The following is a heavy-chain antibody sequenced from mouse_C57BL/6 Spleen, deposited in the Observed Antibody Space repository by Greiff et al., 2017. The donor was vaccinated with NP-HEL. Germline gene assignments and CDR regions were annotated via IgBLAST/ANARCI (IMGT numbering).Heavy chain of an antibody. V-gene: IGHV1-22*01. Sequence: EVQLQQSGPELVKPGASVKMSCKASGYTFTDYNMHWVKQSHGKSLEWIGYINPNNGGTSYNQKFKGKATLTVNKSSSTAYMELRSLTSEDSAVYYCARPHDGYSPWFAYWGQGTLVTVSA. CDR2: INPNNGGT. D-gene: IGHD2-3*01. CDR3: ARPHDGYSPWFAY. J-gene: IGHJ3*01. CDR1: GYTFTDYN.